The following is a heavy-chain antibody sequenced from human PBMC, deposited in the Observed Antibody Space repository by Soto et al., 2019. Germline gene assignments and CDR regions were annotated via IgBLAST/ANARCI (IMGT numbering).Heavy chain of an antibody. D-gene: IGHD3-22*01. J-gene: IGHJ5*02. Sequence: SETLSLTCAVYGGSFSGYYWSWIRQPPGRGLEWMGEINHSGSTNYNPSLKSRVTISVDTSKNQFSLKLSSVTAADTAVYYCARVFYYDSSGYFYGWFDPWGQGTLVTVS. CDR1: GGSFSGYY. V-gene: IGHV4-34*01. CDR2: INHSGST. CDR3: ARVFYYDSSGYFYGWFDP.